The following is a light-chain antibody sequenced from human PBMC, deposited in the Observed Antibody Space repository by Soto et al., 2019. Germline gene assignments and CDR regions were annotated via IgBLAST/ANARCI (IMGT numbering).Light chain of an antibody. CDR1: TSNIESHS. Sequence: QSVLTQPPSASGTPGQRIIISCSGSTSNIESHSVNWFQQVPGTAPRLLIITNNQRPSGVPDRFSGSKSGASASLAISGLQSEDEATYYCATWDDSRKGVFGTGTKVPLL. CDR2: TNN. V-gene: IGLV1-44*01. J-gene: IGLJ1*01. CDR3: ATWDDSRKGV.